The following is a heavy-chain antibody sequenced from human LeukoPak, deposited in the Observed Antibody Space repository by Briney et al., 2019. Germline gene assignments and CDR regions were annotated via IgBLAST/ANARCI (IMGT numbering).Heavy chain of an antibody. D-gene: IGHD1-26*01. Sequence: GGSLRLSCVASGFNLTNYWMHWVRQVPGKGLEWVSRVNSDGSRTGYADSVKGRFTISRDNAKNTLFLQMNSLGADDTAFYSCARESYYDSGAYYGGYDAFDMWGQGTLVTVSS. V-gene: IGHV3-74*01. CDR3: ARESYYDSGAYYGGYDAFDM. J-gene: IGHJ3*02. CDR1: GFNLTNYW. CDR2: VNSDGSRT.